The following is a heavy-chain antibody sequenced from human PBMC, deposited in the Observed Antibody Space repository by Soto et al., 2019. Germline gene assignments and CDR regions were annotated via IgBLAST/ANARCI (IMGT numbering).Heavy chain of an antibody. D-gene: IGHD1-26*01. CDR2: IYATGTT. V-gene: IGHV4-4*07. CDR1: GASISGYY. Sequence: PSETLSLTCTVSGASISGYYWSWIRKSAGKGLEWIGRIYATGTTDYNPSLKSRVTMSVDTSKKQFSLKLRSVTAADTAVYYCARGYSPALGAPWARVNWFDPWGQGTLVTVSS. J-gene: IGHJ5*02. CDR3: ARGYSPALGAPWARVNWFDP.